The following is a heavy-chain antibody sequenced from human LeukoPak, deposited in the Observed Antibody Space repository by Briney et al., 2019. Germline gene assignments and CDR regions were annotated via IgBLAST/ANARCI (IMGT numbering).Heavy chain of an antibody. J-gene: IGHJ4*02. CDR2: INGVGSRT. D-gene: IGHD5-18*01. CDR1: GFTFSSHW. CDR3: TSDTVDTTLGIDY. V-gene: IGHV3-74*01. Sequence: GGSLRLSCAASGFTFSSHWMHWVRQAPGKGLVWVSRINGVGSRTDYADSVKGRFTISRDNARNTLYLQMNSLRAEDTAVYYCTSDTVDTTLGIDYWGQDTLDPVSS.